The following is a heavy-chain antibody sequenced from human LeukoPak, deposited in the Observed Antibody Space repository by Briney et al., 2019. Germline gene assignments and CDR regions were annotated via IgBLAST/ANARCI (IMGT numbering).Heavy chain of an antibody. CDR2: ISAGGGST. CDR1: QLTFSNYG. CDR3: AKTIQGYIYAHFDY. Sequence: GVSLSLSCATCQLTFSNYGMIWVRHARGKALEWVTSISAGGGSTYYGDSVKGRFTISRDNSKNTLYLQMNSLRAEDTAVYYCAKTIQGYIYAHFDYWGQGTLVTVSS. V-gene: IGHV3-23*01. J-gene: IGHJ4*02. D-gene: IGHD2/OR15-2a*01.